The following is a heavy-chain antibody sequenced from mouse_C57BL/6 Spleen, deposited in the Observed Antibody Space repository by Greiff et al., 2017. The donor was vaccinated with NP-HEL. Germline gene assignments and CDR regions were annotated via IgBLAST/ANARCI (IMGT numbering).Heavy chain of an antibody. CDR2: IDPSDSYT. Sequence: VQLQQSGAELVMPGASVKLSCKASGYTFTSYWMHWVKQRPGQGLEWIGEIDPSDSYTNYNQKFKGKSTLTVDKSSSTAYMQLSSLTSEDSAVYYCARVGYYYGSSYGSAMDYWGQGTSVTVSS. J-gene: IGHJ4*01. CDR1: GYTFTSYW. D-gene: IGHD1-1*01. CDR3: ARVGYYYGSSYGSAMDY. V-gene: IGHV1-69*01.